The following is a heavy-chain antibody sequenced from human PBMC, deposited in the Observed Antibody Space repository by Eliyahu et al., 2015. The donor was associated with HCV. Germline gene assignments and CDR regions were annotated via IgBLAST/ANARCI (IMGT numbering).Heavy chain of an antibody. Sequence: PGGSLRLSCAASGFTFSSYAMSWVRQAPGKGLEWVSVISGTGGSADYADSVKGRFTISRDNSKNTLYLQMNSLRAEDTAVYYCAKGIRPYSSGWYYFDYWGQGTLVTVSS. V-gene: IGHV3-23*01. CDR3: AKGIRPYSSGWYYFDY. CDR1: GFTFSSYA. CDR2: ISGTGGSA. J-gene: IGHJ4*02. D-gene: IGHD6-19*01.